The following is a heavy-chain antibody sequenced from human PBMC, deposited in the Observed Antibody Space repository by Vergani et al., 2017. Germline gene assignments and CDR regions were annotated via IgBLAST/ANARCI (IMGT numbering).Heavy chain of an antibody. Sequence: EVQLVESGGGLVKPGGSLRLSCAASGFTFSSYSMNWVRQAPGKGLEWVSSISSSSSYIYYADSVKGRFTISRDNAKNSLYLQMNSLRAEDTAVYYCARATPSFSSGWLGNYYYYYGMDVWGQGTTVTVSS. CDR3: ARATPSFSSGWLGNYYYYYGMDV. D-gene: IGHD6-19*01. V-gene: IGHV3-21*01. CDR1: GFTFSSYS. J-gene: IGHJ6*02. CDR2: ISSSSSYI.